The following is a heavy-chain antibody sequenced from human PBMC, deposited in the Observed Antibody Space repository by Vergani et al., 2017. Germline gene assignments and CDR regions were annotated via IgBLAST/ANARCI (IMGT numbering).Heavy chain of an antibody. CDR1: GVNYRSLA. CDR3: ENSQFTSSWPFDF. D-gene: IGHD2-2*01. Sequence: QVHLLQSGAEVKKPGSSVKVSCKAFGVNYRSLAISWVRLAPGQGLEWMGRIVPIFEKINYAPKFQGRVTITADESTNIAYMELTSLTSDDTAIYYCENSQFTSSWPFDFWGQGTLVTVSS. J-gene: IGHJ4*02. CDR2: IVPIFEKI. V-gene: IGHV1-69*13.